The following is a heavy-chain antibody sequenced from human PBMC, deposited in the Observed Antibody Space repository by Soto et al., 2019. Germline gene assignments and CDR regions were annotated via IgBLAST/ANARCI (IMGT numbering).Heavy chain of an antibody. CDR1: GASISSGGYY. CDR3: AASCVGCGGFNYYGMDV. J-gene: IGHJ6*02. CDR2: IYYSGTT. Sequence: QVQLQESGPGLVKPSQTLSLTCSVSGASISSGGYYWNWIRQHPGKGLEWIGYIYYSGTTYYNPSLKMRVTITVDTSKNQCSLKLSPVTAADTAVYYCAASCVGCGGFNYYGMDVWGQGTTVTVSS. D-gene: IGHD2-21*01. V-gene: IGHV4-31*03.